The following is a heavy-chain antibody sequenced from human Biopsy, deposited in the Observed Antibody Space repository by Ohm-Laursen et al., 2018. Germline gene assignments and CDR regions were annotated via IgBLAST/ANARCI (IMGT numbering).Heavy chain of an antibody. CDR3: ARVFCTSTTCYGLLDN. D-gene: IGHD2/OR15-2a*01. V-gene: IGHV1-69*06. CDR2: NVPIFGTA. Sequence: ASVKVSCKASGYTFTTYYIHWVRQAPGQGLEWMGGNVPIFGTANHAQRFQGRVTITADTSTSTAYMELTSLTSEDTAVYYCARVFCTSTTCYGLLDNWGQGTVVTVSS. CDR1: GYTFTTYY. J-gene: IGHJ4*02.